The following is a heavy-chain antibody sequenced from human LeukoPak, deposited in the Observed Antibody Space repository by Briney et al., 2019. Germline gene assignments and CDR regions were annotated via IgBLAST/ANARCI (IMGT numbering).Heavy chain of an antibody. CDR3: AREVTMVRGVIHQWFDP. CDR2: IKSKSSGETT. Sequence: GGSLRLSCAASGFTFSNDWMSWVRQAPGKGLEWVGRIKSKSSGETTDYAAPVKGRFTISRDDSRNTLYLQMNSLRAEDTAVYYCAREVTMVRGVIHQWFDPWGQGTLVTVSS. J-gene: IGHJ5*02. CDR1: GFTFSNDW. V-gene: IGHV3-15*01. D-gene: IGHD3-10*01.